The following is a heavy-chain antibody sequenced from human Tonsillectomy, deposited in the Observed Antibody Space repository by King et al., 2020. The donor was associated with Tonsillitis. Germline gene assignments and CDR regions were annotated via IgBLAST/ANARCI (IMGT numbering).Heavy chain of an antibody. J-gene: IGHJ4*02. CDR3: ANVYYGSGSYSDY. D-gene: IGHD3-10*01. V-gene: IGHV3-30*18. CDR2: ISYVGSDK. Sequence: VQLVESGGGVVQPGRSLRLSCAASGFSFSDFGMHWVRQAPGKGLEWVALISYVGSDKSYADSVKGRFSISRDNSKNTLYLQMNSLRTEDTAVYYCANVYYGSGSYSDYWGQGTLVTVSS. CDR1: GFSFSDFG.